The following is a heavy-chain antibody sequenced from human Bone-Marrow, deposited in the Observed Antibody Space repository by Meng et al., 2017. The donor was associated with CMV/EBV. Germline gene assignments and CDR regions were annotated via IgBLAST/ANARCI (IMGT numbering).Heavy chain of an antibody. CDR1: GYTFTDYY. J-gene: IGHJ4*02. CDR3: ARGGYGSGSYYNY. CDR2: INPNSGGT. Sequence: QVQLVQSGAEVKKPGALVKVSWKASGYTFTDYYMHWVRQAPGQGLEWMGWINPNSGGTKYAQKFQGRVTMTRDTSISTAYMELSRLRSDDTAVYYCARGGYGSGSYYNYWGQGNLVTVS. D-gene: IGHD3-10*01. V-gene: IGHV1-2*02.